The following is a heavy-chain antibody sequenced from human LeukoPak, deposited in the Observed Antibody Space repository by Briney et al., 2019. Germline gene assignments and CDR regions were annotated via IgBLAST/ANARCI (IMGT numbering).Heavy chain of an antibody. V-gene: IGHV4-38-2*02. CDR3: ARVPSTNYYDSSGYWGYLDY. D-gene: IGHD3-22*01. J-gene: IGHJ4*02. CDR1: GYSISSGYY. Sequence: SETLSLTCTVSGYSISSGYYWGWLRQPPGMGLEWFGSIYHTGSTYYNQSLKSRVTISVDTSKNQFSLKLSSVTAADTAVYYCARVPSTNYYDSSGYWGYLDYWGQGTLVTVSS. CDR2: IYHTGST.